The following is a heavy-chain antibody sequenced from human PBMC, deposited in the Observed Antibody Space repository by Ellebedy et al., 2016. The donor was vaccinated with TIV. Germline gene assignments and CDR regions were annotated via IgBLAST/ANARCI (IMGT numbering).Heavy chain of an antibody. V-gene: IGHV4-34*01. D-gene: IGHD6-19*01. CDR3: ARGLPAAWELAGA. Sequence: GSLRLXCAVSGAPSGNYFWSWIRQPPGKGLEWIGEVTHTGGTNYNPSLESRVTISLDTSENQFSLKLNSVTAADTAVYFCARGLPAAWELAGAWGQGILVRVSA. CDR1: GAPSGNYF. J-gene: IGHJ4*02. CDR2: VTHTGGT.